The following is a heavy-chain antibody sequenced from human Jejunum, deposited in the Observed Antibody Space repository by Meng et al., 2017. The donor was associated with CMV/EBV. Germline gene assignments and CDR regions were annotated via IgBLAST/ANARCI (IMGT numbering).Heavy chain of an antibody. V-gene: IGHV3-30*01. D-gene: IGHD4-11*01. Sequence: VSGFTFSNYPLPWVRQAPGKGLEWVAVISYDESDQNYADSVKGRFTISRDYSKNALYLQMNSLRGDDTAVYYCARENDYNNYFDLWGQGTLVTVSS. CDR2: ISYDESDQ. CDR3: ARENDYNNYFDL. J-gene: IGHJ4*02. CDR1: GFTFSNYP.